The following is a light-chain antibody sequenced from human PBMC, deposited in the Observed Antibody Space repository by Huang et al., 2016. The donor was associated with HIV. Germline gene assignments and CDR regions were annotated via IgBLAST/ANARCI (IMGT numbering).Light chain of an antibody. CDR2: AAS. J-gene: IGKJ2*01. V-gene: IGKV3-20*01. CDR1: QILSHSV. Sequence: EVLLTQSPGTLSSSPGERVTVSCSASQILSHSVVAWYQQRPGQAPRLLIYAASARASGNPGRFSGSGSGTDFTLTTNRLGPSDFAMYYCQQYGTAPYTFGQGTNLDVK. CDR3: QQYGTAPYT.